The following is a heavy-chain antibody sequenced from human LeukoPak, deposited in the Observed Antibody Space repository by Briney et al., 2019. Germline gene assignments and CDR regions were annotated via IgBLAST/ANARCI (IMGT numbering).Heavy chain of an antibody. D-gene: IGHD6-6*01. V-gene: IGHV1-18*01. CDR1: GYTFTSYG. CDR2: ISAYNGNT. CDR3: ARDRIRGQLGTDAFDI. Sequence: ASVKVSCKASGYTFTSYGISWVRQAPGQGLEWMGWISAYNGNTNYAQKLQGRVTMTTDTSTSTAYMELSSLRSEDTAVYYCARDRIRGQLGTDAFDIWGQGTMVTVSS. J-gene: IGHJ3*02.